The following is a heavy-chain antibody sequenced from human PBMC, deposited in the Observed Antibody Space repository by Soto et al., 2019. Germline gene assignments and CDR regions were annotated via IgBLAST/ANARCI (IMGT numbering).Heavy chain of an antibody. D-gene: IGHD3-10*01. CDR2: ISAYNGNT. Sequence: ASVKVSCKASGYTFTSYGISWVRQAPGQGLEWMGWISAYNGNTNYAQKLQGRVTMTTDTSTSTAYMELRSLRSDDTAVYYCARDGTVWFEELSGWFDPWGQGTLVTVSS. V-gene: IGHV1-18*01. CDR1: GYTFTSYG. CDR3: ARDGTVWFEELSGWFDP. J-gene: IGHJ5*02.